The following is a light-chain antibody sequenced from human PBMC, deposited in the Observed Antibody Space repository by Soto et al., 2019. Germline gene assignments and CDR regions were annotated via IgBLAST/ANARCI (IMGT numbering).Light chain of an antibody. CDR2: GNN. V-gene: IGLV1-40*01. Sequence: QSVLTQPPSVSGAPGQRVTISCTGSSSNIGTGYDVHWYQQLPGTAPKLLIFGNNNRPSGVPDRFSGSKSGTSASLAITGLQAEDEAYYYCAAWDASLSDYVFGSGTKLTVL. CDR3: AAWDASLSDYV. CDR1: SSNIGTGYD. J-gene: IGLJ1*01.